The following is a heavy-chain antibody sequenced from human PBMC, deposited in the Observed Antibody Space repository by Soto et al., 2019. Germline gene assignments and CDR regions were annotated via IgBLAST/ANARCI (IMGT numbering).Heavy chain of an antibody. V-gene: IGHV4-31*03. D-gene: IGHD3-10*01. Sequence: PSETLSFTCTVSGGSISSGGYYWSWIRQHPGKGLEWIGYIYYSGSTYYNPSLKSRVTISVDTSKNQFSLKLSSVTAADTAVYYCARFRGSGSYFYYYYGMDVWGQGTTVTVSS. J-gene: IGHJ6*02. CDR1: GGSISSGGYY. CDR2: IYYSGST. CDR3: ARFRGSGSYFYYYYGMDV.